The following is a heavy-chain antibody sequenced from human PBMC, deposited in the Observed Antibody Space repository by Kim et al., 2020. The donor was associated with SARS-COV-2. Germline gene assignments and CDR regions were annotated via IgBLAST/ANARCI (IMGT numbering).Heavy chain of an antibody. D-gene: IGHD3-10*01. Sequence: GNTKYSQKFQDRVTITRDTSASTAYMELSSLRSEDTAVYYCARASYGPVDYWGQGTLVTVSS. CDR2: GNT. CDR3: ARASYGPVDY. J-gene: IGHJ4*02. V-gene: IGHV1-3*01.